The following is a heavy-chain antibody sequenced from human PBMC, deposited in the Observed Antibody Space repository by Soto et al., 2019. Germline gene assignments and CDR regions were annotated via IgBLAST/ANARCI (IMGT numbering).Heavy chain of an antibody. CDR3: ARDYYDYIWGSYRTDALDI. CDR1: GYTFASYG. V-gene: IGHV1-18*01. D-gene: IGHD3-16*02. J-gene: IGHJ3*02. Sequence: EASVKVSCKASGYTFASYGISWVRQAPGQGLEWMGWISAYNGNTNYAQKLQGRVTMTTDTSTSTAYMELRSLRSDDTAVYYCARDYYDYIWGSYRTDALDIWGQGTMVTVSS. CDR2: ISAYNGNT.